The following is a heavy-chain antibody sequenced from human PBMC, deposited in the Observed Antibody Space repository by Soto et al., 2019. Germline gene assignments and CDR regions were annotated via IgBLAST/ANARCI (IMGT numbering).Heavy chain of an antibody. J-gene: IGHJ4*02. Sequence: HPGGSLRLSCAASGFTFSSYGMHWVRQAPGKGLEWVAVIWYDGSNKYYADSVKGRFTISRDNSKNTLYLQMNSLRAEDTAVYYCARALLFTVTTAFDYWGQGTLVTVSS. CDR3: ARALLFTVTTAFDY. CDR1: GFTFSSYG. CDR2: IWYDGSNK. V-gene: IGHV3-33*01. D-gene: IGHD4-17*01.